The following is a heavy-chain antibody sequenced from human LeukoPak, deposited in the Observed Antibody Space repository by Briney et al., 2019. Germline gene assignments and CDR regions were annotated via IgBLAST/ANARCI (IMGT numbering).Heavy chain of an antibody. CDR2: IYYSGST. CDR1: GGSISSSSYY. Sequence: NPSETLSLTCTVSGGSISSSSYYWGWIRQPPGKGLEWIGSIYYSGSTYYNPSLKSRVTISVDTSKNQFSLKLSSVTAADTAVYYCARVPVAVADYYFDYWGQGTLVTVSS. J-gene: IGHJ4*02. D-gene: IGHD6-19*01. CDR3: ARVPVAVADYYFDY. V-gene: IGHV4-39*07.